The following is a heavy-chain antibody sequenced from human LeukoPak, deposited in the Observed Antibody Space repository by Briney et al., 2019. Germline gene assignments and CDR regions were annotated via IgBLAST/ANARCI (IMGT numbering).Heavy chain of an antibody. V-gene: IGHV1-24*01. D-gene: IGHD6-19*01. CDR1: GYTLTELS. J-gene: IGHJ6*02. CDR3: ALMKPSSSGWYQTVRYYYGMDV. Sequence: WASVKVSCKVSGYTLTELSMHWVRQAPGKGLEWMGGFDPEDGETIYAQKFQGRVTMTEDTSTDTAYMELSSLRSEDTAVYYCALMKPSSSGWYQTVRYYYGMDVWGQGTTVTVSS. CDR2: FDPEDGET.